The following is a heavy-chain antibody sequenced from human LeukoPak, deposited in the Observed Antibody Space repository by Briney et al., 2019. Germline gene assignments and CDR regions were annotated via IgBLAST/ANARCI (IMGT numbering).Heavy chain of an antibody. CDR1: GGSISSGGYY. V-gene: IGHV4-31*03. CDR3: ARVRVVTRRSRVPQFDY. CDR2: IYYSGST. D-gene: IGHD2-21*02. J-gene: IGHJ4*02. Sequence: PSETLSLTCTVSGGSISSGGYYWSWIRQHPGKGLEWIGYIYYSGSTYYNPSLKSRVTISVDTSKNQFSLKLSSVTAADTAVYYCARVRVVTRRSRVPQFDYWGQGTLVTVSS.